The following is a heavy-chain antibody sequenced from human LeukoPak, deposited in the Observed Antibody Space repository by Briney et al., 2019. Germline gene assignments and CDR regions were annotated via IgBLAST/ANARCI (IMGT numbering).Heavy chain of an antibody. Sequence: GGSLRLSCAASGFTFSSYSMNWVRQAPGKGLEWVAVISYDGSNKYYADSVKGRFTISRDNSKNTLYLQMNSLRAEDTAVYYCAKDVLYSGYLSGYFDYWGQGTLVTVSS. V-gene: IGHV3-30*18. D-gene: IGHD5-12*01. J-gene: IGHJ4*02. CDR3: AKDVLYSGYLSGYFDY. CDR1: GFTFSSYS. CDR2: ISYDGSNK.